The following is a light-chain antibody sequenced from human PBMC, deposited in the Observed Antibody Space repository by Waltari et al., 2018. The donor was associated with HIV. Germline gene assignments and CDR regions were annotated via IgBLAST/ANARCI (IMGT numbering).Light chain of an antibody. V-gene: IGKV1-16*01. J-gene: IGKJ3*01. CDR3: QHYATYPFT. CDR2: AAS. CDR1: QGITNF. Sequence: DIQMTQSPSSLSASVGDRVTITCQASQGITNFLAWFQQKPGEAPKSLIRAASSLQSGVPLRFSGSGSWTDFTLTINKLQPEDSATYFCQHYATYPFTFGPGTKVEIK.